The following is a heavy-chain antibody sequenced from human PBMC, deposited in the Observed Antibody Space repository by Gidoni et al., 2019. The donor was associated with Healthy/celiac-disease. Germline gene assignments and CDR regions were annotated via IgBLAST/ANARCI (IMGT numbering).Heavy chain of an antibody. V-gene: IGHV3-23*01. CDR3: AKAGRGSGLLERLLYYYYYGMDV. J-gene: IGHJ6*02. Sequence: VKGRFTISRDNSKNTLYLQMNSLRAEDTAVYYCAKAGRGSGLLERLLYYYYYGMDVWGQGTTVTVSS. D-gene: IGHD6-19*01.